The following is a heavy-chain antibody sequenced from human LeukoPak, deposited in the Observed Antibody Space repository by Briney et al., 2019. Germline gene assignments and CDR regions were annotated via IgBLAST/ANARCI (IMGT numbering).Heavy chain of an antibody. CDR3: ARDALGLSY. CDR2: ISYDGSNK. J-gene: IGHJ4*02. CDR1: GFTFSSYA. Sequence: PGGSLRLSCAASGFTFSSYAMHWVRQAPGKGLEWVAVISYDGSNKYYADSVKGRFTISRDNSKNTLYLQMNSLRAEDTAVYYCARDALGLSYWGQGTLVTVSS. V-gene: IGHV3-30-3*01. D-gene: IGHD6-13*01.